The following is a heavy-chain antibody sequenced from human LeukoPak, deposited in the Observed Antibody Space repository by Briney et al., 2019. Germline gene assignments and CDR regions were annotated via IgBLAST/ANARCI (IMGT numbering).Heavy chain of an antibody. CDR3: AKDEGSGWYYFDY. Sequence: GGSLRLSCAASGFTFSTYPMSWVRQAPGKGLEWVSGISGSGGSTYYADSVKGRFTISRDISKNTLYLQMNSLRAEDTAVYYCAKDEGSGWYYFDYWGQGTLVTVSS. CDR2: ISGSGGST. D-gene: IGHD6-19*01. J-gene: IGHJ4*02. V-gene: IGHV3-23*01. CDR1: GFTFSTYP.